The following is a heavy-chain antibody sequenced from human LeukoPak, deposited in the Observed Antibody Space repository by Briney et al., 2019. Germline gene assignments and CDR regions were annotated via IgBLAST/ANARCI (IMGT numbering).Heavy chain of an antibody. Sequence: PSYTRSLTSSVSGDSISSYYCTWSRQTPGKVLECIAYIHYNGNTKSNPSLKSRVTISLDTSKNQFSLKLTSLTAADTAVYYCARGVDSGYPDYWGQGTLATVSS. CDR2: IHYNGNT. CDR3: ARGVDSGYPDY. D-gene: IGHD3-22*01. V-gene: IGHV4-59*07. CDR1: GDSISSYY. J-gene: IGHJ4*02.